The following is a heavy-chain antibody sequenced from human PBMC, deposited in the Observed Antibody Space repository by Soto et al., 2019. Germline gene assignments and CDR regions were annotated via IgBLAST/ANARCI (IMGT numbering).Heavy chain of an antibody. D-gene: IGHD3-22*01. CDR2: IYYIGST. CDR3: ARFNPYYYDSSGYYPKTPNNWFDP. CDR1: GGSISSYY. Sequence: PSETLSLTCTVSGGSISSYYWSWIRQPPGKGLEWIGYIYYIGSTNYNPSLKSRVTISVDTSKNQFSLKLSSVTAADTAVYYCARFNPYYYDSSGYYPKTPNNWFDPWGQGTLVTVSS. V-gene: IGHV4-59*01. J-gene: IGHJ5*02.